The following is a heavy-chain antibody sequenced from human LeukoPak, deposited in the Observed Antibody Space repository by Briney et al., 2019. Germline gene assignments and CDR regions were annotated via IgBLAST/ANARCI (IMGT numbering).Heavy chain of an antibody. Sequence: GGSLRLSCAASGFTFSSYAMSWVRQAPGKGLEWVSAISGSGGSTYYADSVKGRFTISRDNSKNTLYLQMNSLRAEDTAVYYCPRTRTAYYYDSSGSDWAFDIWGQGTMVTVSS. J-gene: IGHJ3*02. V-gene: IGHV3-23*01. D-gene: IGHD3-22*01. CDR2: ISGSGGST. CDR3: PRTRTAYYYDSSGSDWAFDI. CDR1: GFTFSSYA.